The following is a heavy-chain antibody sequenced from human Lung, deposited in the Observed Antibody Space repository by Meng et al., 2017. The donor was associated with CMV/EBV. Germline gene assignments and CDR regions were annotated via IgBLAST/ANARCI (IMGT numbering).Heavy chain of an antibody. V-gene: IGHV1-18*01. CDR1: GYTFTNYC. CDR3: ARVEVGITSGDY. Sequence: VHAGGELKKPVASVNGSGTASGYTFTNYCITWVRQAPGQGLEWMGWISAYNGNTNYAQTLQGRLTMTTDTSTSTAYMELRSLRSDDTAVYYCARVEVGITSGDYWGQGTLVTVSS. J-gene: IGHJ4*02. D-gene: IGHD1-26*01. CDR2: ISAYNGNT.